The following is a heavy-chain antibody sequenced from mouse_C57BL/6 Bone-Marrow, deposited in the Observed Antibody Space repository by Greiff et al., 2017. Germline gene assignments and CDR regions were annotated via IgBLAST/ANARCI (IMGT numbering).Heavy chain of an antibody. J-gene: IGHJ2*01. D-gene: IGHD1-1*01. CDR1: GYTFTDYY. CDR2: LYPGSGNT. V-gene: IGHV1-84*01. Sequence: QVQLQQSGPELVKPGASVKISCKASGYTFTDYYINWVKQRPGQGLEWIGWLYPGSGNTKYNEKFKGKATLTVDTSTSTAYLQLSSLTSEDSAVYFCARSELLRSLEYWGQGTTLTVSS. CDR3: ARSELLRSLEY.